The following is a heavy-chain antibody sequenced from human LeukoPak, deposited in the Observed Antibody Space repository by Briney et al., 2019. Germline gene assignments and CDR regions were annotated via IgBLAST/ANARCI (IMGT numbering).Heavy chain of an antibody. CDR2: ISGSGSRT. CDR3: AKDLGGGSGCYDL. CDR1: VFTFSSYA. J-gene: IGHJ2*01. V-gene: IGHV3-23*01. Sequence: TGGSLRLSCAASVFTFSSYAMSWVRQAPGKGLEWVSAISGSGSRTYYADSVKGRFTISRDNSKNTLYLQMNSLRAEDTAVYYCAKDLGGGSGCYDLWGRGTLVTVSS. D-gene: IGHD6-19*01.